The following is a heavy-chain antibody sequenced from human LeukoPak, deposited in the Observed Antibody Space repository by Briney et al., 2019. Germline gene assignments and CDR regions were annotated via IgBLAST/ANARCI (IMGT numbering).Heavy chain of an antibody. J-gene: IGHJ4*02. CDR3: ARRIAAAAAPYYFDY. Sequence: PGGSLRLSCAASGFTFTTYWMHWVRQAPGKGLVWVSRINSDGSSTSYVDTVKGRFTISRDNAKNTLYLQMNSLRAEDTAVYYCARRIAAAAAPYYFDYWGQGTLVTVSS. CDR1: GFTFTTYW. CDR2: INSDGSST. V-gene: IGHV3-74*01. D-gene: IGHD6-13*01.